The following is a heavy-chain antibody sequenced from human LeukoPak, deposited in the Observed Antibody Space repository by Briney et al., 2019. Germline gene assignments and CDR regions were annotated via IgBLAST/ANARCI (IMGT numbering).Heavy chain of an antibody. D-gene: IGHD5/OR15-5a*01. J-gene: IGHJ3*02. Sequence: GGSLRLSCVASGLTLSDSDMSWIRQALGKGREWVSYISSSDATTSYTDSVKGRFTISRDRAENSLYLQMNGLRAEDTALYYCARVSRSTAFDIWGQGTTVTVSS. CDR3: ARVSRSTAFDI. CDR1: GLTLSDSD. V-gene: IGHV3-11*01. CDR2: ISSSDATT.